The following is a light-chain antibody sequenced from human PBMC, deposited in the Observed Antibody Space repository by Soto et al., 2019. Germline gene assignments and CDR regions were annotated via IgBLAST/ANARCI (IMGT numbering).Light chain of an antibody. Sequence: EIVLTQSPGTLSLSPGERATLSCRASQSVISTYLAWYQQKPGQAPRLLIYGASSRATGIPDRFSGSGSGTDFSLTLNRMEPEDFAVYYCQQYGSPITFGTGTKVDIK. J-gene: IGKJ3*01. CDR3: QQYGSPIT. V-gene: IGKV3-20*01. CDR1: QSVISTY. CDR2: GAS.